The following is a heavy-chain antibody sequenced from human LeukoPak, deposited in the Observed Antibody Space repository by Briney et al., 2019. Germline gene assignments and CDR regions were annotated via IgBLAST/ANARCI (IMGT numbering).Heavy chain of an antibody. Sequence: GGSLRLSCAASGFTFSSYGMHWVRQAPGKGLEWVAFIRYDGSNKYYADSVKGRFTISRDNSKNTLYLQMNSLRAEDTAVYYCAKVFGDYAYYYYYMDVWGKGTTVTISS. J-gene: IGHJ6*03. CDR2: IRYDGSNK. V-gene: IGHV3-30*02. CDR3: AKVFGDYAYYYYYMDV. D-gene: IGHD4-17*01. CDR1: GFTFSSYG.